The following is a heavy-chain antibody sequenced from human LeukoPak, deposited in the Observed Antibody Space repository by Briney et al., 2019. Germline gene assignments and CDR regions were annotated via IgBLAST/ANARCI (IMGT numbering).Heavy chain of an antibody. D-gene: IGHD1-1*01. J-gene: IGHJ5*01. CDR3: ARDRTGNNWFDP. CDR1: GGSISSYY. Sequence: PSETLSLTCTVSGGSISSYYWSWIRLPPGKGLEWNGYLSKSGNTNYSPSLKSRVTIFGDTSKNQFSLRLSSVTAADTAVYYCARDRTGNNWFDPWGQGTLVTVSS. CDR2: LSKSGNT. V-gene: IGHV4-59*01.